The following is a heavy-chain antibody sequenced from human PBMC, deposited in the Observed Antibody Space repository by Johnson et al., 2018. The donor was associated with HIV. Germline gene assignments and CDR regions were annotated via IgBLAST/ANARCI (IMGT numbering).Heavy chain of an antibody. J-gene: IGHJ3*02. CDR1: GFTLGSYG. Sequence: VQLVESGGGLVQRGGSLRLSCEASGFTLGSYGMHWVRQAPGNGLEWVAFIRFDGSSKYYADSVKGRFTISRDNSKNTLYLQMNSLRAEDTAVYYCARDAARLESDAFDIWGQGTMGTVSS. V-gene: IGHV3-30*02. CDR3: ARDAARLESDAFDI. CDR2: IRFDGSSK. D-gene: IGHD6-6*01.